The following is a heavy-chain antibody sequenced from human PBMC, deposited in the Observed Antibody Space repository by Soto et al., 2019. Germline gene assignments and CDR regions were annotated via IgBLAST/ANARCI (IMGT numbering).Heavy chain of an antibody. D-gene: IGHD1-1*01. CDR3: ARTGRGLDY. J-gene: IGHJ4*02. V-gene: IGHV3-7*01. CDR2: IQQDGSEK. Sequence: EVQLVESGGGLVQPGGSLTLSCAASGFTFSNYWMTWVRQAPGKGLEWVANIQQDGSEKYYVDSVKGRFTISSDSAKNSLYLQMNSLRAEDTAVYYCARTGRGLDYWGQGTLVTVSS. CDR1: GFTFSNYW.